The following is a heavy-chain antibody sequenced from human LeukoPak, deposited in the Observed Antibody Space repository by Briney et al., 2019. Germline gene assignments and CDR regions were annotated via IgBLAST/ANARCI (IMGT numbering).Heavy chain of an antibody. CDR2: ISAYDAYT. CDR1: GYTFTKYG. Sequence: ASVKISCKASGYTFTKYGFTWVRQAPGQGLEWMGWISAYDAYTNYAQKLQGRVTMTTDASTSTAYMVLRSLRSDDTAVYYCARVSGSIVARSAWFDPWGQGTLVTVSS. V-gene: IGHV1-18*01. J-gene: IGHJ5*02. D-gene: IGHD6-6*01. CDR3: ARVSGSIVARSAWFDP.